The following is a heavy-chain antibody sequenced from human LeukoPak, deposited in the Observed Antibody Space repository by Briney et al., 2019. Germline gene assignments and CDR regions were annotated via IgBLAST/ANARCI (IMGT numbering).Heavy chain of an antibody. CDR2: LYPDGRT. CDR1: GFAVSSNY. V-gene: IGHV3-53*01. Sequence: GGSLRLSCAASGFAVSSNYMNWVRQAPGKGLEWVSVLYPDGRTYYGDSVRGRFTISRDISKNTLFLQMTSLRAEDTAVYYCAKVKGWYGEGYFDYWGQGNLVTVSS. J-gene: IGHJ4*02. CDR3: AKVKGWYGEGYFDY. D-gene: IGHD3-10*01.